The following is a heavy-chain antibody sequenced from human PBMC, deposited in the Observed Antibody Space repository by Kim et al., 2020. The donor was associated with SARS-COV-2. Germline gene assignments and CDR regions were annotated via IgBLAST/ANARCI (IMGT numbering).Heavy chain of an antibody. D-gene: IGHD2-15*01. J-gene: IGHJ6*02. Sequence: SETLSLTCTVSGDSISGSSWNWIRQPAGKGLEWIGRIYASGSTNYNPSLKSRVSMSVDTSMNQFSLKLSSVTAADTAVYYCARDQGYCRGGSCYNYYYDMDVWGQGTTVTVSS. CDR2: IYASGST. CDR1: GDSISGSS. V-gene: IGHV4-4*07. CDR3: ARDQGYCRGGSCYNYYYDMDV.